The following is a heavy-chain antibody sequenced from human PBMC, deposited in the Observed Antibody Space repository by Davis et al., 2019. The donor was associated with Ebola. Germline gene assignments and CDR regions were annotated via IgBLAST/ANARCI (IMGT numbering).Heavy chain of an antibody. CDR2: ISGNSFYT. CDR3: AGGKDSSGWYGDDAFDF. CDR1: GFTFSSYW. D-gene: IGHD6-19*01. J-gene: IGHJ3*01. Sequence: GESLKISCAASGFTFSSYWMHWVRQAPGKGLEWVSSISGNSFYTYYEDSVKGRFTISRDNAKNSLYLQMNSLRAEDTAVYYCAGGKDSSGWYGDDAFDFWGQGTMVTVSS. V-gene: IGHV3-21*01.